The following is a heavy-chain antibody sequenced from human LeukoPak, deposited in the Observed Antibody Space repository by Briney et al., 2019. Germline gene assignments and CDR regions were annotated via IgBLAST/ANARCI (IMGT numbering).Heavy chain of an antibody. D-gene: IGHD3-9*01. CDR1: GFTFSSYS. CDR3: ARGNTLRYYDY. Sequence: PGGSLRLSCAASGFTFSSYSMNWVRQAPGKGLVWVSRINSDESTTTYADSVKGRFTISRDNAKNTLYLQMNSLRAEDTAVYYCARGNTLRYYDYWGQGTLVTVSS. V-gene: IGHV3-74*01. CDR2: INSDESTT. J-gene: IGHJ4*02.